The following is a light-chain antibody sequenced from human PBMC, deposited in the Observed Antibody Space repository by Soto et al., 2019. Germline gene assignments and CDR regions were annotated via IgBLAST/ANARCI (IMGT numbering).Light chain of an antibody. Sequence: DIQMTQSPSSLSASVGDRVIITCRASQTISSHLNWYQQKPGKAPNLLVYAASSLQSGVPSRFTGSGSGTDFTLTISSLQPEDFATYFCQQSYTTPITFGQGTKV. CDR3: QQSYTTPIT. CDR2: AAS. V-gene: IGKV1-39*01. CDR1: QTISSH. J-gene: IGKJ1*01.